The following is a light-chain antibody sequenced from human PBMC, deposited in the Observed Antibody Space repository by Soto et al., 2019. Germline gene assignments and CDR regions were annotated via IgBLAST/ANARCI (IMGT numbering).Light chain of an antibody. J-gene: IGKJ1*01. V-gene: IGKV1-5*01. Sequence: DIQMTQSPSTLSASVGDRVTITCRASQGISKWLAWYQQKPGKVPKLLIYGASSLENGVPSRFSGSGSGTEFTLTISGLQPDDFATYFCQQYNSYDMWSFGQGTKVDIK. CDR2: GAS. CDR1: QGISKW. CDR3: QQYNSYDMWS.